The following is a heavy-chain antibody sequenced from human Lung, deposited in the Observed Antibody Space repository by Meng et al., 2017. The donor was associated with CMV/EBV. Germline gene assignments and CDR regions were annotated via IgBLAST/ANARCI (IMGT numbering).Heavy chain of an antibody. J-gene: IGHJ3*02. CDR3: NTGGVTGTTRAFDI. CDR1: GFTFSNAW. D-gene: IGHD1-7*01. CDR2: IKSKTDGVTT. Sequence: GGSLGLXCAASGFTFSNAWMDWVRQAPGKGLEWVCRIKSKTDGVTTDYAAPVKGRFTISRDDSKNTLYLQMNSLKTEDTAVYYCNTGGVTGTTRAFDISGQGXMVTVSS. V-gene: IGHV3-15*01.